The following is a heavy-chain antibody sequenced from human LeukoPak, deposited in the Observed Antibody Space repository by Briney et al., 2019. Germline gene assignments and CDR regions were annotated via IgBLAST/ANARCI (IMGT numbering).Heavy chain of an antibody. CDR1: GYTFTIYD. Sequence: GASVKVSCKASGYTFTIYDINWVRQATGQGLEWMGWMNPNSGNTGYAQKFQGRVTMTRNTYISTAYMELSSLRSEDTAVYYCARGRVAARLFYYYYMDVWGKGTTVTVSS. D-gene: IGHD6-6*01. CDR2: MNPNSGNT. V-gene: IGHV1-8*01. CDR3: ARGRVAARLFYYYYMDV. J-gene: IGHJ6*03.